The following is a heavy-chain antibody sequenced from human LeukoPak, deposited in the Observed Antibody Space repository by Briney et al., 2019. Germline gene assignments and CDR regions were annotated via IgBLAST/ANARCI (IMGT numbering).Heavy chain of an antibody. D-gene: IGHD6-13*01. CDR3: ARDQQLVGGNWFDP. CDR2: IYYSGST. Sequence: PSETLSLTCTVSGGSISIGDYYWSWIRQPPGKGLEWIGYIYYSGSTYYNPSLKSRVTISVDTSKNQFSLKLSSVTAADTAVYYCARDQQLVGGNWFDPWGQGTLVTVSS. V-gene: IGHV4-30-4*01. J-gene: IGHJ5*02. CDR1: GGSISIGDYY.